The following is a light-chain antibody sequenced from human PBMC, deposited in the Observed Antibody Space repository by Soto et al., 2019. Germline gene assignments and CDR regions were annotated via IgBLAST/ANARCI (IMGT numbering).Light chain of an antibody. CDR3: TSSAGHTVL. CDR1: SSDVGAYNY. V-gene: IGLV2-8*01. Sequence: QSALTQPPSASGSPGQPVTISCTGTSSDVGAYNYVSWYQQHPGKAPKLMIYEVNKRPSGVPDRFSGSKSGNTASLTVSGLQAEDEADYYCTSSAGHTVLFGGGTKLTVL. J-gene: IGLJ3*02. CDR2: EVN.